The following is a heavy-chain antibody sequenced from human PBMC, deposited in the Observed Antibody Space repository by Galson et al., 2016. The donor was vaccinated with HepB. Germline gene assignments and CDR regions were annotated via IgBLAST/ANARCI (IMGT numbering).Heavy chain of an antibody. CDR2: ITEGGGRT. CDR1: GFTLGGHA. J-gene: IGHJ4*02. CDR3: AKVGEGIGWYADS. V-gene: IGHV3-23*01. D-gene: IGHD6-19*01. Sequence: SLRLSCAASGFTLGGHAISWVRQAAGKGLEWVSTITEGGGRTRSEASGKGRFTTSRDTSRNILYLQMNSLRAEDTGLYYCAKVGEGIGWYADSWGQGILVTVPS.